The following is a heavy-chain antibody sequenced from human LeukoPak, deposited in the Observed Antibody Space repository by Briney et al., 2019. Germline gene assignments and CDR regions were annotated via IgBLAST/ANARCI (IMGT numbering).Heavy chain of an antibody. CDR3: ARVREDDILTGLSWHLGGGNWFDP. D-gene: IGHD3-9*01. V-gene: IGHV4-39*07. Sequence: SETLSLTCTVSGGSISSSSYYWGWIRQPPGKGLEWIGSIYYSGSTYYNPSLKSRVTISVDTSKNQFSLKLSSVTAADTAVYYCARVREDDILTGLSWHLGGGNWFDPWGQGTLVTVSS. CDR1: GGSISSSSYY. CDR2: IYYSGST. J-gene: IGHJ5*02.